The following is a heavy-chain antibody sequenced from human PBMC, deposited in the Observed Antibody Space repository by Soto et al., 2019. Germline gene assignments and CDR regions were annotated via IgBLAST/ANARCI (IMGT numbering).Heavy chain of an antibody. D-gene: IGHD3-22*01. CDR3: ARDDYYDSSGYPI. Sequence: GGSLRLSCAASGFTFSSYAMSWARQAPGKGLEWVSTISGSGGGTYYADSMKGRFTISRDNSKNTLYLQMYSLRVEDTAVYYCARDDYYDSSGYPIWGQGTMVTVSS. CDR1: GFTFSSYA. J-gene: IGHJ3*02. V-gene: IGHV3-23*01. CDR2: ISGSGGGT.